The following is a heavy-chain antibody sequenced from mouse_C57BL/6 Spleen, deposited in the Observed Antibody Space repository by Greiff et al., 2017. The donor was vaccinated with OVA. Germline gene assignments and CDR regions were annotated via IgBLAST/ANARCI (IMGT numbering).Heavy chain of an antibody. Sequence: QVQLKQPGAELVRPGSSVKLSCKASGYTFTSYWMDWVKQRPGQGLEWIGNIYPSDSETHYNQKFKDKATLTVDKSSSTAYMQLSSLTSEDSAVYYCAREELPYAMDYWGQGTSVTVSS. CDR2: IYPSDSET. J-gene: IGHJ4*01. CDR1: GYTFTSYW. V-gene: IGHV1-61*01. D-gene: IGHD1-1*01. CDR3: AREELPYAMDY.